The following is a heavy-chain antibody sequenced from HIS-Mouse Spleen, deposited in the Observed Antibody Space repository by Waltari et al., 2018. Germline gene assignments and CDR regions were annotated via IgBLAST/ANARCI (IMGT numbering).Heavy chain of an antibody. V-gene: IGHV4-39*07. D-gene: IGHD6-13*01. CDR2: IYYSGST. Sequence: QLQLQESGPGLVKPSETLSLTGTASGGDVSSSRYYGGWIRQPPGKGLEWIGSIYYSGSTYYNPSLKSRVTISVDTSKNQFSLKLSSVTAADTAVYYCAREIPYSSSWYDWYFDLWGRGTLVTVSS. J-gene: IGHJ2*01. CDR3: AREIPYSSSWYDWYFDL. CDR1: GGDVSSSRYY.